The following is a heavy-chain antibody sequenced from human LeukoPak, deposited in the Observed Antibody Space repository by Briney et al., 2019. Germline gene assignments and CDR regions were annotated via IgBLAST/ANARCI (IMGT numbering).Heavy chain of an antibody. Sequence: SETLSLTCAVYGGSFSGYYWGWIRQPPGKGLEWIGSIYYSGSTNYNPSLKSRVTISVDTSKNQFSLKLSSVTAADTAVYYCARGGYYYGSGSQPGDYYYYMDVWGKGTTVTISS. J-gene: IGHJ6*03. D-gene: IGHD3-10*01. CDR1: GGSFSGYY. V-gene: IGHV4-34*01. CDR2: IYYSGST. CDR3: ARGGYYYGSGSQPGDYYYYMDV.